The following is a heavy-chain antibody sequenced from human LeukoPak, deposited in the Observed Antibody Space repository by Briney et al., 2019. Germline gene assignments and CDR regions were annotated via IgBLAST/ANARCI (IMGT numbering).Heavy chain of an antibody. CDR2: IYTSGST. Sequence: PSETLSLTCTVSGGSISSGSYYWSWIRQPAGKGLEWIGRIYTSGSTNYNPSLKSRVTISVDTSKNQFSLKLSSVTAADTAVYYCARLRLVGALEGAFDIWGQGTMVTVSS. CDR1: GGSISSGSYY. V-gene: IGHV4-61*02. J-gene: IGHJ3*02. CDR3: ARLRLVGALEGAFDI. D-gene: IGHD1-26*01.